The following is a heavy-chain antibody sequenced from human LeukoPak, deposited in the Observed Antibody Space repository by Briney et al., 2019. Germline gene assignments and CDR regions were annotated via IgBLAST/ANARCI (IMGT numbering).Heavy chain of an antibody. Sequence: ASVKVSCKASGYTFTSYYMHWVRQAPGQGLEWMGIINPSGGSTSYAQKFQGRDTMTRDTSTSTVYMELSSLRSEDTAVYYCARDWSPILGGPYYGMDVWGQGTTVTVSS. CDR3: ARDWSPILGGPYYGMDV. J-gene: IGHJ6*02. CDR1: GYTFTSYY. V-gene: IGHV1-46*01. D-gene: IGHD2-21*01. CDR2: INPSGGST.